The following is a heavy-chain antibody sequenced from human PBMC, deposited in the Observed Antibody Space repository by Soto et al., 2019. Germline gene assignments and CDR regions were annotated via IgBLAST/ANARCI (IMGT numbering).Heavy chain of an antibody. CDR3: ARSSGGNFGIIIEGSNWFDP. Sequence: ASVKVSCKASGYTFTSYAMHWVRQAPGQRLEWMGWINAGNGNTKYSQKFQGRITMTRDTSRSTVYMELSSLRPDDTAIYYCARSSGGNFGIIIEGSNWFDPWGQGTLVTVSS. J-gene: IGHJ5*02. D-gene: IGHD3-3*01. V-gene: IGHV1-3*01. CDR1: GYTFTSYA. CDR2: INAGNGNT.